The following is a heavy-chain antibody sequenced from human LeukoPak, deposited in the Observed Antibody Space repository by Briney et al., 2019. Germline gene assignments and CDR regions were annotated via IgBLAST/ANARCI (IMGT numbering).Heavy chain of an antibody. CDR1: GYTFTRYY. D-gene: IGHD3-10*01. J-gene: IGHJ3*02. Sequence: ASVKLSCKASGYTFTRYYMHWVRQAPGHRLEWMGWINPNSGGTNYAQKFQGRVTMTRDTSISTAYMELSRLRSGDTAVYYCASGYYYGSGSLRAFDIWGQGTMVTVSS. CDR3: ASGYYYGSGSLRAFDI. CDR2: INPNSGGT. V-gene: IGHV1-2*02.